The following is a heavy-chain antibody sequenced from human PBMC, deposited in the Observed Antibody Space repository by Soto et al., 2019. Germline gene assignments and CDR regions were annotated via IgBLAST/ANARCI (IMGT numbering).Heavy chain of an antibody. CDR1: GYTFTTYG. J-gene: IGHJ4*02. V-gene: IGHV1-18*04. CDR2: ISPYNGTT. Sequence: ASVKVSCKASGYTFTTYGISWVRQAPGQGLEWMGWISPYNGTTKYAEKFQGEMTMTTDTATSTAYMDLRSLRSDDTAVYYCATDLRSLDIVGPGFDYWGEGTLVTVSS. D-gene: IGHD5-12*01. CDR3: ATDLRSLDIVGPGFDY.